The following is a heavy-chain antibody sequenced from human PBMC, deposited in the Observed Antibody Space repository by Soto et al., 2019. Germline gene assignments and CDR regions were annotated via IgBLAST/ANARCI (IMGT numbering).Heavy chain of an antibody. V-gene: IGHV3-23*01. CDR3: VKWGYSVYDFTPASGYYYFNGVDV. Sequence: EVQLLEPGGGLVQRGESLRLSCAASGFTFINYAMSWVRQAPGKGLEWVSAISGSGHNTYYAESLKGRVTISIDNSKNTMSLQKNSLRAEDTAVYYCVKWGYSVYDFTPASGYYYFNGVDVWGQGTTVTVSS. CDR1: GFTFINYA. J-gene: IGHJ6*02. D-gene: IGHD5-12*01. CDR2: ISGSGHNT.